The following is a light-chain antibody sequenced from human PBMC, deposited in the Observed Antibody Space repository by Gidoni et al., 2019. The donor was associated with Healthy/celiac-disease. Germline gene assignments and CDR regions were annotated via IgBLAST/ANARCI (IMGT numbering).Light chain of an antibody. CDR2: GAS. J-gene: IGKJ1*01. CDR1: QSVTSN. Sequence: AVTESPASLSVSPGERATLSCRASQSVTSNLAWYQQKPGQAPRLLIYGASTRATGIPARFSGSGSGTEFTLTISSLQSEDFAVYYCQQYNNWPPWTFGQXTKVEIK. CDR3: QQYNNWPPWT. V-gene: IGKV3-15*01.